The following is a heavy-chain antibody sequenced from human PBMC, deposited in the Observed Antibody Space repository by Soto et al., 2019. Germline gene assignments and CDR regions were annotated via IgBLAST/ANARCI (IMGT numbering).Heavy chain of an antibody. V-gene: IGHV5-51*01. CDR3: ASPIRIVGATNHDAFDI. Sequence: PGESLKIACKGSGYSFTSYWIGWVRQMPGKGLEWMGIIYPGDSDTRYSPSFQGQVTISADKSISTAYLQWSSLKASDTATYYCASPIRIVGATNHDAFDIWGQGTMVTVSS. CDR1: GYSFTSYW. CDR2: IYPGDSDT. J-gene: IGHJ3*02. D-gene: IGHD1-26*01.